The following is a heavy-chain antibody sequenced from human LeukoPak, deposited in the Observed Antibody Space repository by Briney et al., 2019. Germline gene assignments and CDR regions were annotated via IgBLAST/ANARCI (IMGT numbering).Heavy chain of an antibody. CDR1: GGSISSSSYY. V-gene: IGHV4-39*01. Sequence: SETLSLTCTVSGGSISSSSYYWGWIRQPPGKGLEWIGSIYYSGSTYYNPSLKSRVTISVDTSKNQFSLKLSSVTAADTAVYYCARHDLGSWLPNYFDYWGQGTLVTVSS. CDR3: ARHDLGSWLPNYFDY. CDR2: IYYSGST. D-gene: IGHD3-10*01. J-gene: IGHJ4*02.